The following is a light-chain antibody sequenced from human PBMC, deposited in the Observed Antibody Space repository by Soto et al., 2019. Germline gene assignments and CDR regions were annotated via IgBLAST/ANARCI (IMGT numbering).Light chain of an antibody. J-gene: IGKJ1*01. CDR3: QQRSNWPPWT. CDR1: QSVSSY. V-gene: IGKV3-11*01. Sequence: EIVLTQSPATRSLSAGGIATLSFRASQSVSSYLAWYQQKPGQAPRLLIYDASNRATGIPARFSGSGSGTDFTLTISSLEPEDFAVYYCQQRSNWPPWTFGPGTKVDI. CDR2: DAS.